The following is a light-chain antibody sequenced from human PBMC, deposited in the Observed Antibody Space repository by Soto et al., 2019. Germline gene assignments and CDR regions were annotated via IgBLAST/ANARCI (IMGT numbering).Light chain of an antibody. CDR3: TSYTTTNTDV. J-gene: IGLJ1*01. CDR1: SSDVGAYDY. Sequence: QSVLTQPASVSGSPGQSITISCTGTSSDVGAYDYVSWYQQHPGKAPKLMISEVSSRPSGVSNRFSGSKSGNTASLTISGLRAEDEADYYCTSYTTTNTDVFGTGTKVTVL. CDR2: EVS. V-gene: IGLV2-14*01.